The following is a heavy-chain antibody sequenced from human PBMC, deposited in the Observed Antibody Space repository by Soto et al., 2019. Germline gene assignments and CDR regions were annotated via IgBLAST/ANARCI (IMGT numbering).Heavy chain of an antibody. CDR2: IIPIPGIA. J-gene: IGHJ4*02. D-gene: IGHD4-17*01. V-gene: IGHV1-69*02. CDR1: GGTFSSYT. Sequence: QVQLVQSGAEVKKPGSSVKVSCKASGGTFSSYTISWVRQAPGQGLEWMGRIIPIPGIANYAQKFQGRVTITADKSTSTDYMELSSLRSEGTAVYYCARAPDYGDYLMDYWGQGTLVTFSS. CDR3: ARAPDYGDYLMDY.